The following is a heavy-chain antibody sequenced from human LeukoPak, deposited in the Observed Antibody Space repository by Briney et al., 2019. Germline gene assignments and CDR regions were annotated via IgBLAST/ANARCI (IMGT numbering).Heavy chain of an antibody. CDR2: IYYSGST. Sequence: SETLSLTCTVSGGPISSSSYYWGWIRQPPGKGLEWIGSIYYSGSTYYNPSLKSRVTISVDTSKNQFSLKLSSVTAADTAVYYCARVAAAESWFDPWGQGTLVTVSS. D-gene: IGHD6-13*01. CDR3: ARVAAAESWFDP. CDR1: GGPISSSSYY. J-gene: IGHJ5*02. V-gene: IGHV4-39*07.